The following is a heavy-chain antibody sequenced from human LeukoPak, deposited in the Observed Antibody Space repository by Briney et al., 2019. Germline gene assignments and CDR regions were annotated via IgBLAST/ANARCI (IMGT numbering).Heavy chain of an antibody. CDR2: TFYRSKWYN. CDR3: RRDLNAGVDY. Sequence: HTLSLTCSISGYRVSSNSASWNWIRQSPSRALEWLGSTFYRSKWYNEYALSVKSQITINTDTSKNQFFIQLKSVTSEDTAVYYCRRDLNAGVDYWGQGTMVTVSS. J-gene: IGHJ4*02. V-gene: IGHV6-1*01. CDR1: GYRVSSNSAS. D-gene: IGHD7-27*01.